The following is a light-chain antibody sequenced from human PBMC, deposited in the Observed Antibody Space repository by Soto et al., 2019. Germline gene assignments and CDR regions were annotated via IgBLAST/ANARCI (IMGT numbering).Light chain of an antibody. CDR2: RAS. Sequence: VMTQSPATLSVSPGERATLSCRASQSVDHSLAWYQENPGQAPRLLIYRASTRSTGIRARVSGGGSGTEFTLPIGRLQAEDFAVYDDHQFDRWPIAFSQGTRLE. CDR3: HQFDRWPIA. J-gene: IGKJ5*01. V-gene: IGKV3-15*01. CDR1: QSVDHS.